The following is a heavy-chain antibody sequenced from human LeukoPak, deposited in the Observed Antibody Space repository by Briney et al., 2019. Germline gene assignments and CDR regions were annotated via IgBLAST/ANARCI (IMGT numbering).Heavy chain of an antibody. Sequence: TGGSLRLSCAASGFTFSSYAMSWVRHAPGKGLEWFSAISGSGGSTYYADSVKGRFTISRDNSKNTLYLQMNSLRAEDTAVYYCAKDYYSYWSGYYSQAGFDYWGQGTLVTVSS. J-gene: IGHJ4*02. CDR3: AKDYYSYWSGYYSQAGFDY. CDR1: GFTFSSYA. D-gene: IGHD3-3*01. V-gene: IGHV3-23*01. CDR2: ISGSGGST.